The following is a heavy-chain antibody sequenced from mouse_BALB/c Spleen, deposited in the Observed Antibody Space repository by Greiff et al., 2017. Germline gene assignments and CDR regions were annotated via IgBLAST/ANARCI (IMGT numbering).Heavy chain of an antibody. Sequence: VQLQESGPGLVAPSQSLSITCTVSGFSLTSYGVHWVRQPPGKGLEWLGVIWAGGSTNYNSALMSRLSISKDNSKSQVFLKMNSLQTDDTAMYYCARKKLVRDYAMDYWGQGTSVTVSS. CDR2: IWAGGST. V-gene: IGHV2-9*02. D-gene: IGHD6-2*01. CDR1: GFSLTSYG. J-gene: IGHJ4*01. CDR3: ARKKLVRDYAMDY.